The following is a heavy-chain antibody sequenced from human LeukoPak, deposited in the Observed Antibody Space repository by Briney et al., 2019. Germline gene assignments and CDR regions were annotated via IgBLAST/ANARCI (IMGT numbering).Heavy chain of an antibody. J-gene: IGHJ6*03. D-gene: IGHD3-22*01. V-gene: IGHV4-39*01. CDR3: ASLTYYYDSSGYYSPQYYYYYYYMDV. Sequence: PSETLSLTCTVSGGSISSSSYYWGWIRQPPGKGLEWIGSIYYSGSTYYNPSLKSQVTISVDTSKNQFSLKLSSVTAADTAVYYCASLTYYYDSSGYYSPQYYYYYYYMDVWGKGTTVTVSS. CDR2: IYYSGST. CDR1: GGSISSSSYY.